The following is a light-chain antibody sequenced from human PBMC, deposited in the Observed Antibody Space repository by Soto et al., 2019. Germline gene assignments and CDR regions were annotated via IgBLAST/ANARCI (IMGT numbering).Light chain of an antibody. Sequence: EIVLTQSPGALSLSPGERATLSCRTSHDISSSYLAWYQQKRGQAPRLLMYGASTRATGIPDRFSGSGSGTDFTLTISRLEPEDFAVYYCQHDGGSVLTFGGGTKVEIK. J-gene: IGKJ4*01. V-gene: IGKV3-20*01. CDR3: QHDGGSVLT. CDR1: HDISSSY. CDR2: GAS.